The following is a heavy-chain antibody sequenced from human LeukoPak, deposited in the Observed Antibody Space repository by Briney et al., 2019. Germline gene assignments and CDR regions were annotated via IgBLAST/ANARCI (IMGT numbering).Heavy chain of an antibody. CDR3: AKDPSLRYFDWLSNLDY. V-gene: IGHV3-30*18. J-gene: IGHJ4*02. CDR2: ISYDGSNK. Sequence: GGSLRLSCAASGFTFSSYGMHWVRQAPGKGLEWVAVISYDGSNKYYADSVKGRFTISRDNSKNTLYLQMNSLRAEDTAVYYCAKDPSLRYFDWLSNLDYWGQGTLVTVSS. CDR1: GFTFSSYG. D-gene: IGHD3-9*01.